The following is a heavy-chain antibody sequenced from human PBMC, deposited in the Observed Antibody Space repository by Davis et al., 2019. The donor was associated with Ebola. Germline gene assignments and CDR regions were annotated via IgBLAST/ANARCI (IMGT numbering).Heavy chain of an antibody. D-gene: IGHD1-14*01. CDR3: ARLTTRYYYYGMDV. CDR1: GFTFRSYW. V-gene: IGHV3-74*01. CDR2: INSDGSST. J-gene: IGHJ6*02. Sequence: PGGSLRLSCAASGFTFRSYWMHWVRQAPGKGLVWVSRINSDGSSTSYADPVKGRFTISRDNAKNTLYLQMNSLRAEDTAVYYCARLTTRYYYYGMDVWGQGTTVTVSS.